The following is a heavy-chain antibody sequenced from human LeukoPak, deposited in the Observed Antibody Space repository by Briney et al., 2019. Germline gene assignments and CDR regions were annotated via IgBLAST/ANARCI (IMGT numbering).Heavy chain of an antibody. V-gene: IGHV1-69*05. CDR3: ATSPGKKYHYDSSGQGAFDI. Sequence: SVKVSCKASGGTFSSYAISWVRQAPGQGLEWMGGIIPIFGTANYAQKFQGRVTITTDESTSTAYMELSSLRSEDTAVYYCATSPGKKYHYDSSGQGAFDIWGQGTMVTVSS. D-gene: IGHD3-22*01. J-gene: IGHJ3*02. CDR1: GGTFSSYA. CDR2: IIPIFGTA.